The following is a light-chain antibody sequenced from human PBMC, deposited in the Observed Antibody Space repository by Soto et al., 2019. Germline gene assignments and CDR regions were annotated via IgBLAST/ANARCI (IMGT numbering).Light chain of an antibody. CDR2: DGS. V-gene: IGKV3D-20*01. CDR1: QSVRSSY. J-gene: IGKJ4*01. Sequence: EIVLTQSPATLSLSPGDRATLSCGASQSVRSSYVAWYQQKAGLAPRLLIYDGSSRASGIPDRFSGSGSGTDFTLTIGRLEPEDFTLYYCQQNDNSAPLSFGGGTKV. CDR3: QQNDNSAPLS.